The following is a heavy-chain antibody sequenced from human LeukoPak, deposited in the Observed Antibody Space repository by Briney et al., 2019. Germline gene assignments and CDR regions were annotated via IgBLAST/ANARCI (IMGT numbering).Heavy chain of an antibody. CDR3: ARRCDTSSYYAYYFDY. J-gene: IGHJ4*02. CDR1: GYTFTAYY. V-gene: IGHV1-2*02. Sequence: ASVKVSCKASGYTFTAYYIHWVGQAPGHGLEWMGWINTNSGGTNDAKKYQGRVTMTRDTSISTAYMELSRLRSDDTAVYFCARRCDTSSYYAYYFDYWGQGTLVTVSS. D-gene: IGHD3-22*01. CDR2: INTNSGGT.